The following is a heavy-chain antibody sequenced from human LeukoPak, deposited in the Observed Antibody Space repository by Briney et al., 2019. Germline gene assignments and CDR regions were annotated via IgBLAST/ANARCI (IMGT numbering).Heavy chain of an antibody. CDR2: INHSGST. J-gene: IGHJ4*02. CDR3: ARPRTYYDYVFGY. D-gene: IGHD3-16*01. V-gene: IGHV4-34*01. CDR1: GGSFSGYY. Sequence: SETLSLTCAVYGGSFSGYYWSWIRQPPGKGLEWIGEINHSGSTNYNPSLKSRVTISADTSKNQFSLKLSSVTAADTAVYYCARPRTYYDYVFGYWGQGTLVTVSS.